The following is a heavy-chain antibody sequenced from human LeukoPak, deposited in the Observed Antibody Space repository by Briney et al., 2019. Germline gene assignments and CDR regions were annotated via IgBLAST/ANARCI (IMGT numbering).Heavy chain of an antibody. CDR3: ARRVVTYYFDY. Sequence: SETLSLTCAVYGGSFSGYYWSWIRRPPGKGLEWIGEINHSGSTNYNPSLKSRVTISVDTSKNQFSLKLSSVTAADTAVYYCARRVVTYYFDYWGQGTLVTVSS. D-gene: IGHD2-21*02. CDR1: GGSFSGYY. V-gene: IGHV4-34*01. CDR2: INHSGST. J-gene: IGHJ4*02.